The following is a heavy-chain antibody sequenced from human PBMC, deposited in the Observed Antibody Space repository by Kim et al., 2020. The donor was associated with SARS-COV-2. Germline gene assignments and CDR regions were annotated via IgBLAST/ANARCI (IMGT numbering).Heavy chain of an antibody. Sequence: GGSLRLSCAVSGLTFSNIWMSWVRQAPGKGLEWVGRIKSGADGGTTDYAAPVKGRFTISRNDSQNTVYLQMNTLKTEDTAVYYCATALQWELSHPRHWGQGTLVTVSS. CDR2: IKSGADGGTT. D-gene: IGHD1-26*01. CDR3: ATALQWELSHPRH. CDR1: GLTFSNIW. V-gene: IGHV3-15*01. J-gene: IGHJ4*02.